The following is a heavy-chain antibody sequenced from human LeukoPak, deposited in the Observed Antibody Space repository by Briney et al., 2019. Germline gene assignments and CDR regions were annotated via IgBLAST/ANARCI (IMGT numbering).Heavy chain of an antibody. D-gene: IGHD5-12*01. J-gene: IGHJ6*03. CDR2: INSDGSST. CDR3: ARGGYSGYDYYYYYYYMDV. Sequence: GGSLRLSCAASGFTFSSYWMHWVRQAPGKGLVWASRINSDGSSTSYADSVKGRFTISRDNAKNTLYLQMNSLRAEDTAVYYCARGGYSGYDYYYYYYYMDVWGKGTTVTVSS. CDR1: GFTFSSYW. V-gene: IGHV3-74*01.